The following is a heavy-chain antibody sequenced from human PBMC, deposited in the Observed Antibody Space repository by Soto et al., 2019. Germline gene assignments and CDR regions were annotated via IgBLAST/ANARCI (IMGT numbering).Heavy chain of an antibody. J-gene: IGHJ3*02. CDR1: GGSISSSNW. D-gene: IGHD6-19*01. CDR3: ARDRSGGIAVAGETDAFDI. V-gene: IGHV4-4*02. CDR2: IYHSGST. Sequence: KPSETLSLTCAVSGGSISSSNWWSCVRQPPGKGLEWIGEIYHSGSTNYNPSLKSRVTISVDKSKNQFSLKLSSVTAADTAVYYCARDRSGGIAVAGETDAFDIWGQGTMVTVSS.